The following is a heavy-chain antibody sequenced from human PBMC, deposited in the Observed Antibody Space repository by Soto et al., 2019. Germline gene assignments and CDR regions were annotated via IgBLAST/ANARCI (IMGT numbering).Heavy chain of an antibody. J-gene: IGHJ6*03. V-gene: IGHV3-9*01. Sequence: GGSLRLSCAASGFTFDDYAMHWVRQAPGKGLEWVSGISWNSGSIGYADSVKGRFTISRDNAKNSLYLQMNSLRAEDTALYYCAKEIGDYYYYMDVWGKGTTVTVSS. CDR1: GFTFDDYA. CDR2: ISWNSGSI. CDR3: AKEIGDYYYYMDV. D-gene: IGHD4-17*01.